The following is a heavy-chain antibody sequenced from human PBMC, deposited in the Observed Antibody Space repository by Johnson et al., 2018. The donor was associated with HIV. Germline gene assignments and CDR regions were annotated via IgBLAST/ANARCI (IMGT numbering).Heavy chain of an antibody. J-gene: IGHJ3*02. D-gene: IGHD6-6*01. CDR3: AFIEYSSLDAFDI. Sequence: QVQLVESGGTLVQPGGSLRLSCVASGFTFGTYWMTWVRQAPGKGLEWVATIKLDGSNKYYADSVKGRFTISRDNSKNTLYLQMNSLRAEDTAVYYCAFIEYSSLDAFDIWGQGTMVTVSS. CDR1: GFTFGTYW. CDR2: IKLDGSNK. V-gene: IGHV3-30*03.